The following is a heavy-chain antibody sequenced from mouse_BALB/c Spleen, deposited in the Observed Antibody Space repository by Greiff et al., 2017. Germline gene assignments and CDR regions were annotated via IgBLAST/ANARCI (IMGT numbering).Heavy chain of an antibody. J-gene: IGHJ2*01. CDR2: ISTYYGDA. CDR3: ARGSSGYDY. V-gene: IGHV1S137*01. D-gene: IGHD3-1*01. CDR1: GYTFTDYA. Sequence: VQLQQSGAELVRPGVSVKISCKGSGYTFTDYAMHWVKQSHAKSLEWIGVISTYYGDASYNQKFKGKATMTVDKSSSTAYIELARLTSEDSAIYYCARGSSGYDYWGQGTTLTVSS.